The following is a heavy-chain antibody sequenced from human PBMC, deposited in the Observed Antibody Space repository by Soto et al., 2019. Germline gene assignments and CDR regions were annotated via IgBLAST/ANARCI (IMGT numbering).Heavy chain of an antibody. J-gene: IGHJ5*02. Sequence: QVQLVQSGAEVKKPGSSVKVSCKASGGTFSSSAISGVGQAPGQGLEWMGGSIPIFGTANYAQKFQGRVKITADQSKSTAYLEMNSLRSEDTALYYCASWAAAGTRIDPWGQGTLVTVSS. CDR3: ASWAAAGTRIDP. V-gene: IGHV1-69*12. CDR2: SIPIFGTA. D-gene: IGHD6-13*01. CDR1: GGTFSSSA.